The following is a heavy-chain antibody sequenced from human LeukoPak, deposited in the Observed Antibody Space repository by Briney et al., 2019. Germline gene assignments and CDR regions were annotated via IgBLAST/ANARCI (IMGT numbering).Heavy chain of an antibody. Sequence: GGPLKLSCEAPGLTFSSYAMHWIRQATGKGLEYVSTISSNGGSRYYANSVKDRITISRDNSKNTLYLQMGSLRAEDIAVYYCARERYSAYDFDAFDFWGQGTMVTVSS. D-gene: IGHD5-12*01. J-gene: IGHJ3*01. CDR1: GLTFSSYA. CDR2: ISSNGGSR. CDR3: ARERYSAYDFDAFDF. V-gene: IGHV3-64*01.